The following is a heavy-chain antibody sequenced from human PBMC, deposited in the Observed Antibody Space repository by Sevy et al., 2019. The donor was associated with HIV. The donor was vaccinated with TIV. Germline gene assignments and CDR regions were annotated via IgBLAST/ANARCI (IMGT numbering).Heavy chain of an antibody. J-gene: IGHJ3*02. CDR3: AGDSARTYYDFCSGYYPRAFDI. D-gene: IGHD3-3*01. CDR2: ISYDGSNK. V-gene: IGHV3-30-3*01. CDR1: GFTFSSYA. Sequence: GGSLRLSCAASGFTFSSYAMHWVRQAPGKGLEWVAVISYDGSNKYYADSVRGRFTISRDNSKNTPYLQMNSLRAEDTAGYYCAGDSARTYYDFCSGYYPRAFDIWGQGKMVTVSS.